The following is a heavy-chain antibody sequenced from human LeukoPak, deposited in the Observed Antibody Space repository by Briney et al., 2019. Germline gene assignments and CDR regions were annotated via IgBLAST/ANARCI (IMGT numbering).Heavy chain of an antibody. CDR1: GFTFDDYG. V-gene: IGHV3-21*01. D-gene: IGHD5-18*01. J-gene: IGHJ6*03. Sequence: PGGSLRLSCAASGFTFDDYGMNWVRQAPGKGLEWVSSISTSSSYIYYADSVKGRFTISRDNAKNSLYLQMNSLRAEDTAVYYCARDQWLQSYHYMDVWGKGTTVTVSS. CDR2: ISTSSSYI. CDR3: ARDQWLQSYHYMDV.